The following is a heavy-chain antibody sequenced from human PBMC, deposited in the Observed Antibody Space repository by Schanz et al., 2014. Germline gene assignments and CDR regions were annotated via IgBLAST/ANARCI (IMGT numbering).Heavy chain of an antibody. D-gene: IGHD2-2*01. CDR3: ARAPTAYCSDTSCLGTPFDY. V-gene: IGHV1-69*04. Sequence: QVQLVQSGAEVKKPGASVKVSCKASGYSFTPFPIHWVRQAPGQGLEWMGRIIPSLGLAKYEQKFQDKVTITADTSTTTAYMELSSLRSEDTAVYYCARAPTAYCSDTSCLGTPFDYWGQGTLXTVSS. CDR1: GYSFTPFP. CDR2: IIPSLGLA. J-gene: IGHJ4*02.